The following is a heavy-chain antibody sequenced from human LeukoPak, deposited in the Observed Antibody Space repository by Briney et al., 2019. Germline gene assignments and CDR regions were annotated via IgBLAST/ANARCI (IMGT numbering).Heavy chain of an antibody. Sequence: PGGSLRLSCAASGIVLSNTAMSWARQSPGRGLEWISAISGGGERTFYADSVKGRFTISRDNSKNMVYLQMNSLRVDDTAIYYCGKDGGQYSSGPEFDPRGQGALVTVSS. J-gene: IGHJ5*02. V-gene: IGHV3-23*01. CDR1: GIVLSNTA. CDR3: GKDGGQYSSGPEFDP. D-gene: IGHD3-22*01. CDR2: ISGGGERT.